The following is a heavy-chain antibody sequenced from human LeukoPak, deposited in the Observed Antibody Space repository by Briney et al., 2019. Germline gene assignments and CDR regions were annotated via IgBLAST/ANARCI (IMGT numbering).Heavy chain of an antibody. D-gene: IGHD3-22*01. CDR2: IKSKTDGGTT. Sequence: AGGSLRLSCAASGFTFSTYSMSWVRQAPGKGLEWVGRIKSKTDGGTTDYAAPVKGRFTISRDDSKNTLYLQMNSLKTEDTAVYYCTTGFHYYDSSGYYYWGQGTLVTVSS. CDR3: TTGFHYYDSSGYYY. V-gene: IGHV3-15*01. CDR1: GFTFSTYS. J-gene: IGHJ4*02.